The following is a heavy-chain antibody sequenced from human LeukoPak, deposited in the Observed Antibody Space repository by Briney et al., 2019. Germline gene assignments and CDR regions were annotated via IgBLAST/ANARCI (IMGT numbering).Heavy chain of an antibody. J-gene: IGHJ4*02. V-gene: IGHV7-4-1*02. CDR1: GYTFTSYA. CDR3: ARGTYYDYVWGSYRQKGHFDY. D-gene: IGHD3-16*02. Sequence: ASVKVSCKASGYTFTSYAMNWVRQAPGQGLEWMGWINTNTGNPTYAQGFTGRFVFSLVTSVSTAYLQISSLKAEDTAVYYCARGTYYDYVWGSYRQKGHFDYWGQGTLVTVSS. CDR2: INTNTGNP.